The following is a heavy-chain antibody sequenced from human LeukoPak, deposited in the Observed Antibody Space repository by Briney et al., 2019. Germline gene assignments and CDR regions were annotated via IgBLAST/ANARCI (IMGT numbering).Heavy chain of an antibody. V-gene: IGHV4-39*01. CDR1: GGSISSSSYY. Sequence: SETLSLTCTVSGGSISSSSYYWGWIRQPPGKGLEWIGSIYYSGSTYYNPSLKSRVTISVDTSKNQFSLKLSSVTAADTAVYYCARSWQWPGRFDYWGQGTLVTVSS. J-gene: IGHJ4*02. CDR3: ARSWQWPGRFDY. CDR2: IYYSGST. D-gene: IGHD6-19*01.